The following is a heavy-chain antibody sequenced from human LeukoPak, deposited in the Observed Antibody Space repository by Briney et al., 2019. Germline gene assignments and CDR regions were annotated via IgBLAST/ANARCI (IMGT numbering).Heavy chain of an antibody. D-gene: IGHD6-19*01. Sequence: PSETLSLTCGVYGGSLSGYFWSWLRQSPGKGMEWIGEISHRGGTNYNPSLKSRVTMSVETSKNQFSLKLSSVTAADTAVYYCVRELAVARSAFDMWGQGTMVTVSS. CDR1: GGSLSGYF. CDR3: VRELAVARSAFDM. V-gene: IGHV4-34*01. CDR2: ISHRGGT. J-gene: IGHJ3*02.